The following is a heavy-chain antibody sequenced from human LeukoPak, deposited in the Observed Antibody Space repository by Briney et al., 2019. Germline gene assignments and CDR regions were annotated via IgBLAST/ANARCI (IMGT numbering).Heavy chain of an antibody. V-gene: IGHV4-38-2*02. D-gene: IGHD3-22*01. CDR2: IYHSGST. Sequence: SETLSLTCTVSGYSISSGYYWGWIRQPPGKGLEWIGSIYHSGSTYYNPSLKSRVTISVDTSKNQFSLKLSSMTAADTAVYYCARDQGPYYYDSSDYWYFDLWGRGTLVTVSS. CDR1: GYSISSGYY. CDR3: ARDQGPYYYDSSDYWYFDL. J-gene: IGHJ2*01.